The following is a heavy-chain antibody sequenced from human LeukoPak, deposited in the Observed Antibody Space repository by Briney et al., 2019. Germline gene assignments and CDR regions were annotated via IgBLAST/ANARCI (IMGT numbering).Heavy chain of an antibody. D-gene: IGHD3-22*01. CDR3: ARDGGDSSGYYWGLGY. J-gene: IGHJ4*02. Sequence: PGGSLRLSCAASGFTFSSYAMSWVRQAPGKGLEWVSVIYSGGSTYYADSVKGRFTISRDNSKNTLYLQMNSLRPEDTAVYYCARDGGDSSGYYWGLGYWGQGTLVTVSS. V-gene: IGHV3-66*01. CDR1: GFTFSSYA. CDR2: IYSGGST.